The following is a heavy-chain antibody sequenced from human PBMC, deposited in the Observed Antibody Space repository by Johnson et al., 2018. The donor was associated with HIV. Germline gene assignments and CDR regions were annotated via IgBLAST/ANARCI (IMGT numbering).Heavy chain of an antibody. CDR3: ARGVGSGWYFEIGDDAFDI. Sequence: VQLVESRGVLVQPGGSLRLSCAASGFTVSSNEMSWVRQAPGKGLEWVSVIYSGGSTYYADSVKGRFTISRDNSKNTLYLQMNSLRAEDTAVYYCARGVGSGWYFEIGDDAFDIWGQGTMVTVSS. J-gene: IGHJ3*02. V-gene: IGHV3-66*01. D-gene: IGHD6-19*01. CDR2: IYSGGST. CDR1: GFTVSSNE.